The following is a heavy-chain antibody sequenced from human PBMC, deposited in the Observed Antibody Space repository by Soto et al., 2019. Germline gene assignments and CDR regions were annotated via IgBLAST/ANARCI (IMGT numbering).Heavy chain of an antibody. CDR1: GFTFSSYG. D-gene: IGHD3-3*01. Sequence: GGSLRLSCAASGFTFSSYGMHWVRQAPGKGLEWVGRIKSKTDGGTTDYAAPVKGRFTISRDDSKNTLYLQMNSLKTEDTAVYYCTTSSRPFYYDFWSGYFPGWGQGTTVTVSS. CDR2: IKSKTDGGTT. J-gene: IGHJ6*02. CDR3: TTSSRPFYYDFWSGYFPG. V-gene: IGHV3-15*01.